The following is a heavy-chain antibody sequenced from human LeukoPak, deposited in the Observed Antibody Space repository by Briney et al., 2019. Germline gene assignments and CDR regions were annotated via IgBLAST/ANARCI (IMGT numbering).Heavy chain of an antibody. CDR3: ARLTLSEDYYYHGMDV. D-gene: IGHD3-16*01. Sequence: GGSLRLSCAASGFTFSSYAMHWVRQAPGKGLEWVSVIYSGGYTHYADSVKGRFTISRDTSKNTLYLQMNSLRVEDTAVYYCARLTLSEDYYYHGMDVWGQGTTVTVSS. J-gene: IGHJ6*02. CDR2: IYSGGYT. CDR1: GFTFSSYA. V-gene: IGHV3-53*01.